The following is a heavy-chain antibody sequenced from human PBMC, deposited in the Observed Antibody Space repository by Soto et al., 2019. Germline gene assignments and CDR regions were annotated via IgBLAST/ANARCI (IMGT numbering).Heavy chain of an antibody. CDR3: ARDLGQWLAKYYFDY. J-gene: IGHJ4*02. V-gene: IGHV1-3*01. CDR1: GYTFTSYA. Sequence: ASVKVSCKASGYTFTSYAMHWVRQAPGQRLEWMGWINAGNGNTKYSQKFQGRVTITRDTSASTAYMELSSLRSEDTAVYYYARDLGQWLAKYYFDYWGQGTLVTSPQ. CDR2: INAGNGNT. D-gene: IGHD6-19*01.